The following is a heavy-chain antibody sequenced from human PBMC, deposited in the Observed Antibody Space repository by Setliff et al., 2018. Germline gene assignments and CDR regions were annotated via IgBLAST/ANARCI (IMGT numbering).Heavy chain of an antibody. CDR2: INSGGSST. CDR1: GFTFSSSS. D-gene: IGHD1-1*01. Sequence: QPGGSLRLSCAASGFTFSSSSMTWVRQAPGKGLEWVSAINSGGSSTYYADSVNGRFTVSRDNSRNTLYLQMNSPRAEDTAIYYCAKDRTGSYKYFFDQWGQGTQVTVSS. V-gene: IGHV3-23*01. J-gene: IGHJ4*02. CDR3: AKDRTGSYKYFFDQ.